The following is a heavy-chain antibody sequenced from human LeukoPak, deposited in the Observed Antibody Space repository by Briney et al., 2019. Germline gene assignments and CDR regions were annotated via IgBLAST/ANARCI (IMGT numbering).Heavy chain of an antibody. V-gene: IGHV3-48*02. CDR3: ARVRLATYYDFWSGYYPDY. CDR2: ISSSSSTI. CDR1: GFTFSSYS. J-gene: IGHJ4*02. Sequence: GGSLRLSCAASGFTFSSYSMNWVRQAPGKGLEWVSYISSSSSTIYYADFVKGRFTISRDNAKNSLYLQMNSLRDEDTAVYYCARVRLATYYDFWSGYYPDYWGQGTLVTVSS. D-gene: IGHD3-3*01.